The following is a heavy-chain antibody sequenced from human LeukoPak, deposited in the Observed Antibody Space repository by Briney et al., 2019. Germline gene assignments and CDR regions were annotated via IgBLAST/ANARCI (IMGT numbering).Heavy chain of an antibody. Sequence: GRSLRLSCAASGFTFDDYAMHWVRQAPGKGLEWVSGISWNSGSIGYADSVKGRFTISRDNAKNSLYLQMNSLRAEDTALYYCAKDVGYCSGGSCYPRTYYYYGMDVWGQGTTVTDSS. J-gene: IGHJ6*02. V-gene: IGHV3-9*01. CDR2: ISWNSGSI. CDR1: GFTFDDYA. CDR3: AKDVGYCSGGSCYPRTYYYYGMDV. D-gene: IGHD2-15*01.